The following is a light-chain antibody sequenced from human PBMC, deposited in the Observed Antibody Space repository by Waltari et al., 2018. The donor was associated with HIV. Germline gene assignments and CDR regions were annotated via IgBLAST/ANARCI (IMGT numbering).Light chain of an antibody. Sequence: QSALTQPASVSGSPGQSITISCSGTSSDFGFYNYVSWYQQVPGKVPEVIIYEVTSRPSGVSDRFSGSRSGNTASLTISGLQPEDEADYYCTSYTPSDTLVFGGGTKVTVL. CDR3: TSYTPSDTLV. CDR2: EVT. J-gene: IGLJ2*01. V-gene: IGLV2-14*01. CDR1: SSDFGFYNY.